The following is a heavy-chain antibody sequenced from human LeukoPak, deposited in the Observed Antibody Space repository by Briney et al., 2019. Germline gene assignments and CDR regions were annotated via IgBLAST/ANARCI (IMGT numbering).Heavy chain of an antibody. CDR1: GGSISSGDYY. CDR3: ARCTSYDAFDI. D-gene: IGHD2-2*01. J-gene: IGHJ3*02. CDR2: IYYSGST. Sequence: SETLSLTCTVSGGSISSGDYYWSWIRQPPGKGQEWIGYIYYSGSTYYNPSLKSRVTISVDTSKNQFSLKLSSVTAADTAVYYCARCTSYDAFDIWGQGTMVTVSS. V-gene: IGHV4-30-4*01.